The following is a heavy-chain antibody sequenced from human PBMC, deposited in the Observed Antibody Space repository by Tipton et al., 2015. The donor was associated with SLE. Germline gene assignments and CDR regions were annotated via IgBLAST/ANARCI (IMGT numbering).Heavy chain of an antibody. D-gene: IGHD3-9*01. CDR2: IIPLFGAA. Sequence: QVQLVQSGAEVKKPGSSVKVSCKASGDTSSKYTISWVRQAPGHGLEWMGGIIPLFGAANYAQKFQGKVTITADASTSTAYMELSGLRSGDTAVYYCARDLGILTGYSAYYCENWGQGTLVTVSS. J-gene: IGHJ4*02. CDR3: ARDLGILTGYSAYYCEN. V-gene: IGHV1-69*01. CDR1: GDTSSKYT.